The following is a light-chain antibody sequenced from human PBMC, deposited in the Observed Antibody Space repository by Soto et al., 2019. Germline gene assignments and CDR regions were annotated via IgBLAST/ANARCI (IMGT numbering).Light chain of an antibody. CDR1: SSDVGGFNS. Sequence: QSVLTQPRSVSGSPGQSVTISCTGTSSDVGGFNSVSWYQQHPGKAPKLMIYDVNKRPPGVPDRFSGSKSGSTASLTISGLQAEDEADYYCCSYAGSYSDAFATGTKVTVL. J-gene: IGLJ1*01. CDR2: DVN. V-gene: IGLV2-11*01. CDR3: CSYAGSYSDA.